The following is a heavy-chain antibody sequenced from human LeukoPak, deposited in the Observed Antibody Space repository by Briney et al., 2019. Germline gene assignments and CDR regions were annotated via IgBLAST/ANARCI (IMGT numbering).Heavy chain of an antibody. V-gene: IGHV4-39*07. CDR2: IYYSGST. CDR1: GGSISSSSYY. CDR3: ARHLDILTGYYSDAFDI. D-gene: IGHD3-9*01. Sequence: SETLSLTCTVSGGSISSSSYYWGWIRQPPGKGLEWIGSIYYSGSTYYNPSLKSRVTISVDTSKNQFSLKLSSVTAADTAVYYCARHLDILTGYYSDAFDIWGQGTMVTVSS. J-gene: IGHJ3*02.